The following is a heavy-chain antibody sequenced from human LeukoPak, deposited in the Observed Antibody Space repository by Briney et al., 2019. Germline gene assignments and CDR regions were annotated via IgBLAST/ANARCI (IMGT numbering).Heavy chain of an antibody. Sequence: SETLSLTCTVSRGSISSDYWSWIRQPAGKGLEWIGLIYTSGTTNYNPSLKSRITMSLDTSKNQFSLKLNSVTAADTAVYYCARVFHDWGQGTMVTVSS. J-gene: IGHJ3*01. V-gene: IGHV4-4*07. CDR2: IYTSGTT. CDR1: RGSISSDY. CDR3: ARVFHD.